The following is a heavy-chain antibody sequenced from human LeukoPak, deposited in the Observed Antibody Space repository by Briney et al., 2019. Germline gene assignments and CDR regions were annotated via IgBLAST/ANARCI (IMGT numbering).Heavy chain of an antibody. D-gene: IGHD2-15*01. V-gene: IGHV4-34*01. Sequence: SETLSLTCAVYGGSFSGYYWSWIRQPPGKGLEWIGEINHSGSTNYNPSLKSRVTISVDTSKNQFSLKLSSVTAADTAVYYCARAGSKLDYWGQGTLVTVSS. J-gene: IGHJ4*02. CDR1: GGSFSGYY. CDR3: ARAGSKLDY. CDR2: INHSGST.